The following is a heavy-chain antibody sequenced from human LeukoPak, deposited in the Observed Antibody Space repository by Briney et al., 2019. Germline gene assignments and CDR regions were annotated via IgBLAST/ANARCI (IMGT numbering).Heavy chain of an antibody. CDR3: AKGYSSSWYGPNPGY. CDR1: GFTFSSYW. D-gene: IGHD6-13*01. Sequence: PGGSLRLSCAASGFTFSSYWMHWVRQAPGKGLEWVAVISYDGSNKYYADSVKGRFTISRDNSKNTLYLQMNSLRAEDTAVYYCAKGYSSSWYGPNPGYWGQGTLVTVSS. CDR2: ISYDGSNK. V-gene: IGHV3-30*18. J-gene: IGHJ4*02.